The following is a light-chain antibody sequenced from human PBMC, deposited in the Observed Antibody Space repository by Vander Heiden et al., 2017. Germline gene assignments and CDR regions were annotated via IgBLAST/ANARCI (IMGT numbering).Light chain of an antibody. V-gene: IGLV2-14*03. CDR3: SAYTSSHTLV. CDR1: SSDVGGYHY. J-gene: IGLJ3*02. Sequence: QSALPQPASVSGSPGQSITISCTGTSSDVGGYHYVSWYQQRPGKAPELMIYDVSTRPSGVSNRFSGSKSGNTASLTISELQAEDEADYYCSAYTSSHTLVFGGGTKLTVL. CDR2: DVS.